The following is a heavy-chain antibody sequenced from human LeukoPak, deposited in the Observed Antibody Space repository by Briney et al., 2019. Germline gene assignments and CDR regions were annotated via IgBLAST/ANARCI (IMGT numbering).Heavy chain of an antibody. V-gene: IGHV3-11*01. J-gene: IGHJ4*02. Sequence: GGSLRLSCAASGFTLSDYYMSWIRQAAGKGLEWVSYISSSGNTIFYADSVKGRFTLSRDNAKNSLYLQMNSLRAEDTAVYYCARVQPHYYDSSGYPPDYWGQGTLVTVSS. D-gene: IGHD3-22*01. CDR1: GFTLSDYY. CDR3: ARVQPHYYDSSGYPPDY. CDR2: ISSSGNTI.